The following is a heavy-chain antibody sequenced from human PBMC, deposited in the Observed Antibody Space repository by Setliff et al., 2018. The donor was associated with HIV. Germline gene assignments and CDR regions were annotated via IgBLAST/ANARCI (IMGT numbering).Heavy chain of an antibody. D-gene: IGHD6-6*01. CDR3: ARDPHPWGEYSSSCPGDY. CDR1: GFTFSDYW. V-gene: IGHV3-74*01. J-gene: IGHJ4*02. Sequence: GGSLRLSCAASGFTFSDYWMHWVRQAPGKGLVWVSRITADGSSTRYADSVNGRFTISRDNAKNTMYLEMNSLRAEDTAVYYCARDPHPWGEYSSSCPGDYWGQGQWSPSP. CDR2: ITADGSST.